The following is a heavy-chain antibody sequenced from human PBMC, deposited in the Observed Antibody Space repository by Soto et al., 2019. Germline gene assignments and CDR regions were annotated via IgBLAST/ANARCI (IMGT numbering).Heavy chain of an antibody. CDR1: GCSISISSYY. Sequence: SSETLSLTCTISGCSISISSYYWAWIRQPPGKGLEWIGSMYYSGSTYNNPSLKSRVTMSVDTPKKQFSLILSSVTAADTAVYYCAAMLIVGATPYYFEYWDEGNLVTVSS. CDR2: MYYSGST. D-gene: IGHD1-26*01. V-gene: IGHV4-39*01. CDR3: AAMLIVGATPYYFEY. J-gene: IGHJ4*01.